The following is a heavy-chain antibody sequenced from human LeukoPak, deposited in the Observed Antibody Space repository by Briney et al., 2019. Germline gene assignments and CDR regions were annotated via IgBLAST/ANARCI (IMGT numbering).Heavy chain of an antibody. J-gene: IGHJ4*02. CDR1: GFTFRNYW. V-gene: IGHV3-74*01. Sequence: PGGSLRLSCAASGFTFRNYWMHWVRQVPGKGLVWVSRINGDVTSTSYADSVKGRFTISRDNAKNTLHLQVNSLSPEDAAVYYCATDIGYTISSWGQGTLVIVSS. CDR3: ATDIGYTISS. CDR2: INGDVTST. D-gene: IGHD6-6*01.